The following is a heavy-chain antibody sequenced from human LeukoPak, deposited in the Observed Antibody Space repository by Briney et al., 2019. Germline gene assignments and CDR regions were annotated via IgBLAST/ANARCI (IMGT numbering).Heavy chain of an antibody. CDR2: IYTSGST. D-gene: IGHD3-10*01. Sequence: SQTLPLTCTVSGGSISSGSYYWSWIRQPAGKGLEWIGRIYTSGSTNYNPSLKSRVTISVDTSKNQFSLKLSPVTAADTAVYYCARSYGSGSCCAFDIWGQGTMVTVSS. CDR1: GGSISSGSYY. V-gene: IGHV4-61*02. CDR3: ARSYGSGSCCAFDI. J-gene: IGHJ3*02.